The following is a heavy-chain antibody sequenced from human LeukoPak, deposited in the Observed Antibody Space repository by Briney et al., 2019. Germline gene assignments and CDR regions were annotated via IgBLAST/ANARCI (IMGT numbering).Heavy chain of an antibody. Sequence: GSSVKVSCKASGGTFSSYAISWVRQAPGQGLEWIGRIIPIFGTANYAQKFQGRVTITTDESTSTAYMELSSLRSEDTAVYYCARSIVVVVAALNWFDPWGQGTLVTVSS. CDR1: GGTFSSYA. J-gene: IGHJ5*02. D-gene: IGHD2-15*01. CDR2: IIPIFGTA. CDR3: ARSIVVVVAALNWFDP. V-gene: IGHV1-69*05.